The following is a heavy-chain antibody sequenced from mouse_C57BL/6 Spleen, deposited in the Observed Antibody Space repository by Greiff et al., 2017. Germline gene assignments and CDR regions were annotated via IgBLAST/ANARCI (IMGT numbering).Heavy chain of an antibody. D-gene: IGHD1-1*01. J-gene: IGHJ2*01. CDR1: GYTFTSYW. CDR2: IHPSGSDT. V-gene: IGHV1-74*01. Sequence: QVQLQQPGAELVKPGASVKVSCKASGYTFTSYWMHWVKQRPGQGLEWIGRIHPSGSDTNYNQKFKGKATLTVNKSSSTAYMQLSSLTSEDSAVYYGAIWAYYYGSSRYCDYWGQGTTLTVSS. CDR3: AIWAYYYGSSRYCDY.